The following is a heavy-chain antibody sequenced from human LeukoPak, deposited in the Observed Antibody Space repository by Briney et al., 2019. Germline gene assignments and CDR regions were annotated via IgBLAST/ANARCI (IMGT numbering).Heavy chain of an antibody. CDR3: AKGMGRGSGWPFDY. V-gene: IGHV3-23*01. CDR1: GFTFSSYA. D-gene: IGHD6-19*01. J-gene: IGHJ4*02. Sequence: GGSLRLSCVASGFTFSSYAMSWVRQAPGKGLEWVSAISGSGGSTYYADSVKGRFTISRDNSKNTLYLQMNSLRAEDTAVYYCAKGMGRGSGWPFDYWAREPWSPSPQ. CDR2: ISGSGGST.